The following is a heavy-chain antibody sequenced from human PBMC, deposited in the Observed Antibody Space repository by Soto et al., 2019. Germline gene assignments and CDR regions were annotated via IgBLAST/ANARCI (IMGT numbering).Heavy chain of an antibody. V-gene: IGHV1-46*01. J-gene: IGHJ4*02. CDR3: ARSQSRYRPDS. CDR2: IIPSGGST. Sequence: QVQLVQSGAEVKKPGASVTVSCQASGYTFTSYYMHWVRQAPGQGLEWMGIIIPSGGSTTYSQTFQGRGTMTKDTSTNTVYMELSNLRSEDTAIHFWARSQSRYRPDSWGQGTLVTVSS. CDR1: GYTFTSYY. D-gene: IGHD2-2*02.